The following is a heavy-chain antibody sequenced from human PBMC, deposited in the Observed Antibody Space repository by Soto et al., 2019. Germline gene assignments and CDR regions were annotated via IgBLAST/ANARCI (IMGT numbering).Heavy chain of an antibody. Sequence: GSGPTLVNPTQTLTLTSTFSRFSLSTSGMCVSWIRQPPGKALEWLALIDWDDDKYYSTSLKTRLTISKDTSKNQVVLTMTNMDPVDTATHYCAQNSGWPDSGYDYWGQGTLVTVSS. CDR1: RFSLSTSGMC. J-gene: IGHJ4*02. D-gene: IGHD6-19*01. V-gene: IGHV2-70*01. CDR3: AQNSGWPDSGYDY. CDR2: IDWDDDK.